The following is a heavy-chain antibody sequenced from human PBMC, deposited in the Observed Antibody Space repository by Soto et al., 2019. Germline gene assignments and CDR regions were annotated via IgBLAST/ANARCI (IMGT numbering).Heavy chain of an antibody. CDR1: GFTFSSYA. V-gene: IGHV3-30-3*01. CDR2: ISYDGSNK. J-gene: IGHJ3*02. D-gene: IGHD4-17*01. CDR3: AIIPSSVTTLDAFDI. Sequence: QVQLVESGGGVVQPGRSLRLSCAASGFTFSSYAMHWVRQAPGKGLEWVAVISYDGSNKYYADSVKGRFTISRDNSKNTLYLQMHSLRAEDTAVYYCAIIPSSVTTLDAFDIWGQGTMVTVSS.